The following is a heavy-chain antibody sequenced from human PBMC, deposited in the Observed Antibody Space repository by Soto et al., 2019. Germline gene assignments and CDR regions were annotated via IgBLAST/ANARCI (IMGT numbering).Heavy chain of an antibody. V-gene: IGHV3-53*01. CDR3: ARRAVAGTYFDY. Sequence: EVQLVESGGGLIQPGGSLRLSCAASGFTVSSDYMNWVRQAPGKGLEWVSVIYSGGSTYYADSVKGRFTISRDNSKNTLYLQMNSLRAEDTAVYYCARRAVAGTYFDYWGQGTLVTVSS. J-gene: IGHJ4*02. D-gene: IGHD6-19*01. CDR2: IYSGGST. CDR1: GFTVSSDY.